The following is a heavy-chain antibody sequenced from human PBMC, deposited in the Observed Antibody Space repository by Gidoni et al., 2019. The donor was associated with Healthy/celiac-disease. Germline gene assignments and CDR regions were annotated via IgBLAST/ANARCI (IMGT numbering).Heavy chain of an antibody. J-gene: IGHJ6*02. D-gene: IGHD3-10*01. CDR3: ARDTFFPWFGELLSHYYYYGMDV. Sequence: QVQLVESGGGLVKPGGSLRLSCAASGFTFSDYYISWIRQAPGKGLAWVSYISSSGSTIYYADSVKGRFTISRDNAKNSLYLQMNSLRAEDTAVYYCARDTFFPWFGELLSHYYYYGMDVWGQGTTVTVSS. CDR2: ISSSGSTI. CDR1: GFTFSDYY. V-gene: IGHV3-11*04.